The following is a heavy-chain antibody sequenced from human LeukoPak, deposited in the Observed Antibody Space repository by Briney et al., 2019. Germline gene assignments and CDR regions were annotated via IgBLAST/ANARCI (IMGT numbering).Heavy chain of an antibody. CDR2: INPSGGST. D-gene: IGHD3-9*01. J-gene: IGHJ4*02. V-gene: IGHV1-46*01. CDR1: GYTFTSYY. CDR3: ARVRPYYDILTGYHAFDS. Sequence: ASVKVSCKASGYTFTSYYMHWVRQAPAQGLEWMGIINPSGGSTSYAQKFQGRVTMTRDMSTSTVYMELSSLRCEDTDAYYCARVRPYYDILTGYHAFDSRGQGTLVTVSS.